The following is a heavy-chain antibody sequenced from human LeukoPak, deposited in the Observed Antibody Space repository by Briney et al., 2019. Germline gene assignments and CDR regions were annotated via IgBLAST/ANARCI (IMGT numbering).Heavy chain of an antibody. CDR2: ISSDGSDT. V-gene: IGHV3-74*01. CDR1: GFSFSNYW. Sequence: GGSLRLSCAASGFSFSNYWMHWVRQAPGKGLVWVSRISSDGSDTIYADSVKGRFTMSRDNAKNTLYLQLNILRAEDTAVYYCAIALRSADYXGXXTLVTVSS. J-gene: IGHJ4*01. D-gene: IGHD3-16*01. CDR3: AIALRSADY.